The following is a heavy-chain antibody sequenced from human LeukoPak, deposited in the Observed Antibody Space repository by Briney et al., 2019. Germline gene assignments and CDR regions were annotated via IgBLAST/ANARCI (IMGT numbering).Heavy chain of an antibody. Sequence: PGQSLRLSCVASGFTFSGFGMHWVRQAPGKGLEWVAVISYNARQEYYRDSVKGRFSISRDNSKNTVSLQMNSLTIEDTAVYYCVRGGSPPTSTWSLDEWGQGTLVSVSS. CDR2: ISYNARQE. D-gene: IGHD2-2*01. CDR3: VRGGSPPTSTWSLDE. V-gene: IGHV3-30*03. J-gene: IGHJ4*02. CDR1: GFTFSGFG.